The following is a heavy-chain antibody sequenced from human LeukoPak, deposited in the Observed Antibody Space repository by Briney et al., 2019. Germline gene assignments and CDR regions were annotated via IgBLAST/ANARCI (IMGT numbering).Heavy chain of an antibody. D-gene: IGHD3-10*01. CDR1: GFTFSSYS. V-gene: IGHV3-48*01. CDR3: AKKDYYGSGSYYTR. CDR2: ISSSSSTI. J-gene: IGHJ4*02. Sequence: GGSLRLSCAASGFTFSSYSMNWVRQAPGKGLEWVSYISSSSSTIYYADSVKGRFTISRDNSKNTLYLQMNSLRAEDTAVYYCAKKDYYGSGSYYTRWGQGTLVTVSS.